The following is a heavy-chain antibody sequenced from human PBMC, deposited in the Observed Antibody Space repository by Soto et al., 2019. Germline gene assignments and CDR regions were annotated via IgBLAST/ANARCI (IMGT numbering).Heavy chain of an antibody. CDR1: GYTFTSYG. D-gene: IGHD3-10*01. V-gene: IGHV1-18*01. CDR3: ARRWFGELWDWFDP. J-gene: IGHJ5*02. CDR2: ISAYNGNT. Sequence: ASVKVSCKASGYTFTSYGISWVRQAPGQGLEWMGWISAYNGNTNYAQKLQGRVTMTTDTSTSTAYMELRSLRSDDTAVYYCARRWFGELWDWFDPWGQGTLVTVSS.